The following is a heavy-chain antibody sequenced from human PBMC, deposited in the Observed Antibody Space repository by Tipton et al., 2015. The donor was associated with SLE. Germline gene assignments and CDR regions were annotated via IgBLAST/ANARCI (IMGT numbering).Heavy chain of an antibody. CDR1: GFTFSSYS. D-gene: IGHD6-13*01. Sequence: SLRLSCAASGFTFSSYSMNWVRQAPGKGLEWVSYISSSSSTIYYADSVKGRFTISRDNAKNSLYLQMNSLRAEDTAVYYCARGGIAASYDIWGQGTMVTVSS. CDR2: ISSSSSTI. V-gene: IGHV3-48*01. J-gene: IGHJ3*02. CDR3: ARGGIAASYDI.